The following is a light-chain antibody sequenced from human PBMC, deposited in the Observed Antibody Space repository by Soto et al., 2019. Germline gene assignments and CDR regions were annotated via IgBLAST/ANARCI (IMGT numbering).Light chain of an antibody. CDR2: YDS. V-gene: IGLV3-21*01. CDR1: NIGSKS. Sequence: SYELTQPPSVSVAPGKTARITCGGNNIGSKSVHWYQQKPGQAPVLVIYYDSDRPSGIPERFSGSNSGNTATLTISRVEAGDEADYYCQGWVPNVFGGGTQLTVL. J-gene: IGLJ7*01. CDR3: QGWVPNV.